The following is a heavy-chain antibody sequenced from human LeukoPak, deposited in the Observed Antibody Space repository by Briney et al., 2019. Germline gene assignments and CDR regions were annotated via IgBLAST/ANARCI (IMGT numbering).Heavy chain of an antibody. J-gene: IGHJ4*02. CDR3: ARVVPGWSYFDY. D-gene: IGHD6-19*01. Sequence: PSETLSLTCTVSGGSISSGGYFWSWIRQHPGKGLEWIGYIYYSGSTYYNPSLKSRVTISLDTSKNQFSLRLSSVTAADTAVYYCARVVPGWSYFDYWGQGTLVTVSS. CDR2: IYYSGST. CDR1: GGSISSGGYF. V-gene: IGHV4-31*03.